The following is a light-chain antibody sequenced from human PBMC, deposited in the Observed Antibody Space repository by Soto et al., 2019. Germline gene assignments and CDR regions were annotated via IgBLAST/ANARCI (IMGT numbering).Light chain of an antibody. CDR1: QGVRRN. J-gene: IGKJ1*01. CDR3: QHYNNWPPWT. V-gene: IGKV3-15*01. Sequence: EILMTQSPATLSVSPGDRATLSCRASQGVRRNVAWYQQKHGKAPRLLIYGASTRATGIPARFSGSGSGTEFTLTISSLQSEDFAVYYCQHYNNWPPWTFGQGTKVEIK. CDR2: GAS.